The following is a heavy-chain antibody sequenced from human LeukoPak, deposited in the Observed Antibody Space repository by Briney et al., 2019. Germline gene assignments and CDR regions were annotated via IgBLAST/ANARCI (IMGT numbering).Heavy chain of an antibody. CDR2: ISSSGSTI. V-gene: IGHV3-48*03. CDR1: GFTFSSYE. Sequence: PGGSLRLSCAASGFTFSSYEMNWVRQAPGKGLEWVSYISSSGSTIYYADSVKGRFTISRDNAKNSLYLQMNSLRAEDTALYYCAKDMGPGHANPWFGGRPDYWGQGTLVTVSS. CDR3: AKDMGPGHANPWFGGRPDY. D-gene: IGHD3-10*01. J-gene: IGHJ4*02.